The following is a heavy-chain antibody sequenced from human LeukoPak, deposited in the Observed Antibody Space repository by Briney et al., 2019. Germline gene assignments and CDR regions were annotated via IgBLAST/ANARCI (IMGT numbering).Heavy chain of an antibody. CDR1: GFTFGNFA. V-gene: IGHV3-7*01. Sequence: PGGSLRLSCAASGFTFGNFAMSWVSQAPGKGLEWVANIKQDGSEKYYVDSVKGRFTISRDNAKNSLYLQMNSLRAEDTAVYYCARVRRCFDYWGQGTLVTVSS. CDR2: IKQDGSEK. CDR3: ARVRRCFDY. D-gene: IGHD3-16*01. J-gene: IGHJ4*02.